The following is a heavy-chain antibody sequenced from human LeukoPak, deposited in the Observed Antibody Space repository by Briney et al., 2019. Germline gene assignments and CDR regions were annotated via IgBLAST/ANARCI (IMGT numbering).Heavy chain of an antibody. V-gene: IGHV1-8*01. CDR3: ARGGAVADFNWFDP. D-gene: IGHD6-19*01. Sequence: GASVKVSFKASGYTFTSYDINWVRQAPGQGLEWMGWMNPNSGNTGYAQKFQGRVTMTRNTSISTAYIELSSLRSEDTAVYYCARGGAVADFNWFDPWGQGTLVTVSS. J-gene: IGHJ5*02. CDR2: MNPNSGNT. CDR1: GYTFTSYD.